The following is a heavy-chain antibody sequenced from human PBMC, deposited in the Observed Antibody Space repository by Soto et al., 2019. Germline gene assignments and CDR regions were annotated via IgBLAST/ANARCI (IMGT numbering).Heavy chain of an antibody. CDR1: GGSISSSSYY. Sequence: PSETLSLTCPVSGGSISSSSYYWGWIRQPPGKGLEWIGSIYYSGSTYYNPSLKSRVTISVDTSKNQFSLKLSSVTAADTAVYYCASVVPAATPWFDPWGQGTLVTVSS. V-gene: IGHV4-39*01. CDR2: IYYSGST. CDR3: ASVVPAATPWFDP. D-gene: IGHD2-2*01. J-gene: IGHJ5*02.